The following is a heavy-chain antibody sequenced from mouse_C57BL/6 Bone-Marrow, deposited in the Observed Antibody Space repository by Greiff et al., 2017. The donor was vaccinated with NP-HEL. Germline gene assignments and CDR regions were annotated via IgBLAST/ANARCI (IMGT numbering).Heavy chain of an antibody. V-gene: IGHV1-7*01. J-gene: IGHJ1*03. Sequence: VQLQQSGAELAKPGASVKLSCKASGYTFTSYWMHWVKQRPGQGLEWIGYINPSSGYTRYNQKFKDKATLTADKSSSTAYMQLSSLTYEDSAVYYCARPIYFPSFDVWGTGTTVTVSS. D-gene: IGHD2-1*01. CDR1: GYTFTSYW. CDR2: INPSSGYT. CDR3: ARPIYFPSFDV.